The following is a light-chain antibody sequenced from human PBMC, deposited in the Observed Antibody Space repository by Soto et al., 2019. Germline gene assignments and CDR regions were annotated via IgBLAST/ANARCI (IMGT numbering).Light chain of an antibody. CDR1: KGISSW. Sequence: DIQVTQSPSSVSASVGDRVTITCRASKGISSWLAWYQQKPGKAPKLLIYATSSLQSEVPSRFSGSGSGTEFTLTISSLQPEDSAPYYCQQANSFPLTFGGGTKVEIK. CDR3: QQANSFPLT. CDR2: ATS. V-gene: IGKV1-12*01. J-gene: IGKJ4*01.